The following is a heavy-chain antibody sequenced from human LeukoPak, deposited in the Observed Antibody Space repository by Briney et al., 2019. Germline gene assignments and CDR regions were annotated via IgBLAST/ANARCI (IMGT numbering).Heavy chain of an antibody. Sequence: GGSLSLSCAASGFIFDDYAMHWVRQPPGKGLEWVSGISWNSGNIGYADSVKGRFTISRDNAKNSLYLQMNSLRVEDTALYYCAKDISTMLTWGRDSWGQGTLVTVSS. CDR3: AKDISTMLTWGRDS. CDR2: ISWNSGNI. J-gene: IGHJ4*02. D-gene: IGHD3-16*01. V-gene: IGHV3-9*01. CDR1: GFIFDDYA.